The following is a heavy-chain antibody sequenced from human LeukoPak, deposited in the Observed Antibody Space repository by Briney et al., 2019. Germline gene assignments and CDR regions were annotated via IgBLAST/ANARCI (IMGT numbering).Heavy chain of an antibody. Sequence: PSETLSLTCAVSGGSISSSSYYWGWIRQPPGKGLEWIGSINYSGSTYHNPSLKSRVTISVVTSKNQFSLKLSSVTAADTAVYYCARLSASGSAVDYWGQGTLVTVSS. CDR3: ARLSASGSAVDY. CDR2: INYSGST. D-gene: IGHD3-10*01. J-gene: IGHJ4*02. CDR1: GGSISSSSYY. V-gene: IGHV4-39*01.